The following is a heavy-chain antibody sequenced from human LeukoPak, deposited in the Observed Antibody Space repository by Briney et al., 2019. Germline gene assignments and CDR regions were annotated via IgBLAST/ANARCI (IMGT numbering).Heavy chain of an antibody. CDR1: GFTFSNYA. CDR3: TKDFVVVPGNVNYFDY. J-gene: IGHJ4*02. Sequence: GGSLRLSCAASGFTFSNYAMSWVRQAPGKGLEWVSAISGSGDNTYYADSVKGRFTVSRDNSKNTLYVQMKSLRAEDTAVYYCTKDFVVVPGNVNYFDYWGQGTLVTVSS. CDR2: ISGSGDNT. D-gene: IGHD2-21*02. V-gene: IGHV3-23*01.